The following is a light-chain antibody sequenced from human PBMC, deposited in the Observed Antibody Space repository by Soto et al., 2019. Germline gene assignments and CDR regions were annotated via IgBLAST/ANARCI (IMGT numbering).Light chain of an antibody. CDR1: QSVSSY. CDR2: DAS. Sequence: NVLTQSPGTLSLSPGERATLSCRASQSVSSYLGWYQQRPGQAPRLLIYDASNRATGIPARFSGGGSGTEFTLTISSLQSEDFAVYYCQQYNSWPPITFGQGTRL. J-gene: IGKJ5*01. V-gene: IGKV3D-15*01. CDR3: QQYNSWPPIT.